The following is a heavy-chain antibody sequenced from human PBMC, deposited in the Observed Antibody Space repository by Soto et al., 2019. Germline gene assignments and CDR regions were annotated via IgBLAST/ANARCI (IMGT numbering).Heavy chain of an antibody. CDR3: ARGGGYDSFDY. V-gene: IGHV4-30-2*06. D-gene: IGHD5-12*01. CDR1: GASISYGGFS. J-gene: IGHJ4*02. Sequence: SETLSLTCTVSGASISYGGFSWSWIRQSPGKGLEWIGYISHLESTYFHPSFKSRLTMSIDRTRNQFSLKLSSVTAAGMAVYYCARGGGYDSFDYWGQGVLVTVSS. CDR2: ISHLEST.